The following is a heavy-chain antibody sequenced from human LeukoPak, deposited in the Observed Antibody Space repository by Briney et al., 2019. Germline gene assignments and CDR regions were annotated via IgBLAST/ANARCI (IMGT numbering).Heavy chain of an antibody. V-gene: IGHV3-49*03. CDR2: IRSKAYGGTT. Sequence: AGGSLRLSCVASGFTFRDYYMSWIRRAPGKGLEWVGFIRSKAYGGTTEYAASVKGRFTISRDDSKSIAYLQMNSLKTEDTAVYYCTREELYCGGDCPFDYWGQGTLVTVSS. CDR1: GFTFRDYY. D-gene: IGHD2-21*02. CDR3: TREELYCGGDCPFDY. J-gene: IGHJ4*02.